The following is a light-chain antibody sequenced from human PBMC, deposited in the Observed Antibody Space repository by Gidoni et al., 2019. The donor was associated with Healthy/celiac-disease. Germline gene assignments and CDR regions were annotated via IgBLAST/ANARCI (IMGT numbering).Light chain of an antibody. CDR2: EVS. J-gene: IGLJ2*01. Sequence: QSALTQPASVSGSPGQSITISCTGTSSDVGGYNYVSWYQHHPGKAPKVMIYEVSNRPSGVSNRFSGSKSGNTASLTISGLQAEDEADYYCGSYTNISTHVVFGGGTKLTVL. CDR1: SSDVGGYNY. V-gene: IGLV2-14*01. CDR3: GSYTNISTHVV.